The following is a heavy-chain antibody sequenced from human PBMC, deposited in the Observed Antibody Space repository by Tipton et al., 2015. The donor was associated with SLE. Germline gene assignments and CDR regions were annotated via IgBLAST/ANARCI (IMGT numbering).Heavy chain of an antibody. CDR2: IYDGGST. CDR1: GGSISSGGYS. Sequence: TLSLTCAVSGGSISSGGYSWSWIRQPPGKGLEWIAYIYDGGSTYYNPSLKSRVTISVDRSKNQFSLKLSSVTAADTAIYYCARDSPYDSSGYYSDYWGQGTQVTVSS. V-gene: IGHV4-30-2*01. CDR3: ARDSPYDSSGYYSDY. D-gene: IGHD3-22*01. J-gene: IGHJ4*02.